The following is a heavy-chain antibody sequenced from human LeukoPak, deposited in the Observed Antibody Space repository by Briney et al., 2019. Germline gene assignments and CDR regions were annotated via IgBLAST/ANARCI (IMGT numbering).Heavy chain of an antibody. Sequence: SGGSLRLSCAASGFTFDDYGMSWVRQAPGKGLEWISGVNWNGRSTGYADSVKGRFTIPRDNAKNSLYLQMNSLRAEDTALYYCARGHGSGSYEAIDYWGQGTLVTVSS. J-gene: IGHJ4*02. CDR3: ARGHGSGSYEAIDY. V-gene: IGHV3-20*04. CDR2: VNWNGRST. CDR1: GFTFDDYG. D-gene: IGHD3-10*01.